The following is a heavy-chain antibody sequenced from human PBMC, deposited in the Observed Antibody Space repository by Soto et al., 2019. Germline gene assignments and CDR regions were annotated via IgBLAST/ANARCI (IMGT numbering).Heavy chain of an antibody. Sequence: EVQLLESGGGLVQPGGSLRLSCAASGFTFSSYAMSWVRQAPGKGLQWVSAISGSGGGTYYADSVKGRFTISRDNSKNTLYLQMNSLRAEDTAVYYCAKDKDLVILPTAMWDSWGQGTLVTVSS. J-gene: IGHJ4*02. D-gene: IGHD2-2*01. CDR1: GFTFSSYA. CDR2: ISGSGGGT. V-gene: IGHV3-23*01. CDR3: AKDKDLVILPTAMWDS.